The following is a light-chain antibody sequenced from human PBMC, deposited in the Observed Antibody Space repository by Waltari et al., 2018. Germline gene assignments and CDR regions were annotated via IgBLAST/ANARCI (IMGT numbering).Light chain of an antibody. CDR3: QQSYTTAYT. CDR2: VAS. J-gene: IGKJ2*01. CDR1: QNISTS. V-gene: IGKV1-39*01. Sequence: IQMTQSPSSLSASVGDRVTNTCRASQNISTSLNWYQQIPGKAPKLLIYVASTLQSGFPSRFSGSGSGTDFSLTISSLQPEDFATYYCQQSYTTAYTFGQGTKLEIK.